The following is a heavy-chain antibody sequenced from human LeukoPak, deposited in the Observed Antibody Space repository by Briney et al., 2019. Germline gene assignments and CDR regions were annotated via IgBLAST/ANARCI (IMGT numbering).Heavy chain of an antibody. CDR2: IYYSGST. CDR1: GGCISSYY. CDR3: ARDLITGPPYYYYGMDV. J-gene: IGHJ6*02. Sequence: SETLSLTCTVAGGCISSYYWSWIRPPPGKGLEWIGYIYYSGSTNYNHSLKSRVIISVDTSKNQFSLKLSSVTAADTAVYYCARDLITGPPYYYYGMDVWGQGTTVTVSS. V-gene: IGHV4-59*01. D-gene: IGHD1-20*01.